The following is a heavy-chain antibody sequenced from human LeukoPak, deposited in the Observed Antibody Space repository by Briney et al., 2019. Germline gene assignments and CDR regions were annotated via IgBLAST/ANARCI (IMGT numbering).Heavy chain of an antibody. CDR1: GGSIRSTSYY. Sequence: SETLSLTCTVSGGSIRSTSYYWGWIRQPPGKGLEWIGSIYRSGSTYYNPSLKSRATISVDTSKNQFSLKLRSVTAADTAIYYCARRGPWSGGYYFTDVWGKGTTVTVSS. J-gene: IGHJ6*03. V-gene: IGHV4-39*01. CDR2: IYRSGST. D-gene: IGHD1-26*01. CDR3: ARRGPWSGGYYFTDV.